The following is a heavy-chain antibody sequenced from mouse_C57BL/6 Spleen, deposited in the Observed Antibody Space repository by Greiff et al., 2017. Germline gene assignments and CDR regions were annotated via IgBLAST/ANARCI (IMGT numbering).Heavy chain of an antibody. CDR1: GFTFSSYG. J-gene: IGHJ2*01. V-gene: IGHV5-6*01. CDR3: ARTVVVTEDYYFDY. Sequence: EVQGVESGGDLVKPGGSLKLSCAASGFTFSSYGMSWVRQTPDKRLEWVATISSGGSYTYYPDRVKGRFTISRDNAKNTLYLQMSSLKSEDTAMYYCARTVVVTEDYYFDYWGQGTTLTVSS. CDR2: ISSGGSYT. D-gene: IGHD1-1*01.